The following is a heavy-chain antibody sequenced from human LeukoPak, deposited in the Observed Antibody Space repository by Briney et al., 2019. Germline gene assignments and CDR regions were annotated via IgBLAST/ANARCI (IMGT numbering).Heavy chain of an antibody. V-gene: IGHV1-69*13. Sequence: ASVKVSCKASGGTFSSYAISWVRQAPGQGLEWMGGIIPIFGTANYAQKFQGRVTITADESTSTAYMELSSLRSEDTAVYYCAREPVLLWFGEPLSAFDIWGQGTMVTVSS. J-gene: IGHJ3*02. CDR3: AREPVLLWFGEPLSAFDI. D-gene: IGHD3-10*01. CDR1: GGTFSSYA. CDR2: IIPIFGTA.